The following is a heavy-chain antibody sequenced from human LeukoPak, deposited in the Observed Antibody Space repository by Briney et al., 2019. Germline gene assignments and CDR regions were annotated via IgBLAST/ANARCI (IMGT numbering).Heavy chain of an antibody. CDR3: ARGPPNWGYDY. CDR1: GYTFTSYD. D-gene: IGHD7-27*01. Sequence: ASVKVSCKASGYTFTSYDFNWVRQATGQRPEWMGWMSPNSGYTGYAQKFQDRVTMTRNTSISTAYMELSSLRSDDTAVYYCARGPPNWGYDYWGQGILVTVSS. CDR2: MSPNSGYT. V-gene: IGHV1-8*01. J-gene: IGHJ4*02.